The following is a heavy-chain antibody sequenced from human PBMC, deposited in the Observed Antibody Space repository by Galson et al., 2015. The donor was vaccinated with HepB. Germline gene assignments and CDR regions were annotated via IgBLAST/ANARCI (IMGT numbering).Heavy chain of an antibody. D-gene: IGHD3-3*01. Sequence: SVKVSCKASGFTFTSSAVQWVRQSRGQRLEWIGWIVVGSGNTNYAQKFQERVTITRDMSTSTAYMELSSLRSEDTAVYYCAGYDFWSGYYHYNWFDPWGQGTLVTVSS. CDR2: IVVGSGNT. J-gene: IGHJ5*02. CDR1: GFTFTSSA. V-gene: IGHV1-58*01. CDR3: AGYDFWSGYYHYNWFDP.